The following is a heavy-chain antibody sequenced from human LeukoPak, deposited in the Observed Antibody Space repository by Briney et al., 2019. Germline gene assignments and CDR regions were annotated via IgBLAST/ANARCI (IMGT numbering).Heavy chain of an antibody. Sequence: GGSLRLSCAASGFTFSSYEMNWVRQAPGTGLEWVPYISSSGSTIYYADSVKGRFTISRDNAKNSLYLQMNSLRAEDTAVYYCARDRRGPFAYGDYRFDYWGQGTLVTVSS. CDR3: ARDRRGPFAYGDYRFDY. D-gene: IGHD4-17*01. CDR1: GFTFSSYE. V-gene: IGHV3-48*03. CDR2: ISSSGSTI. J-gene: IGHJ4*02.